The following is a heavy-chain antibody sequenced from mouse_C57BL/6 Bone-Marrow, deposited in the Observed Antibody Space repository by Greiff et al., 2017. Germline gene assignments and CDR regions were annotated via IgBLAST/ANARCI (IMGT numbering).Heavy chain of an antibody. Sequence: VQLQQPGAELVRPGSSVKLSCKASGYTFTSYWMDWVKQRPGQGLEWIGNIYPSDSETHYNQKFKDKATLTVDKSSSTAYMQLSSLTSEDSAVYYCARRAYYSNFFDYWGQGTTLTVSS. V-gene: IGHV1-61*01. CDR2: IYPSDSET. CDR3: ARRAYYSNFFDY. J-gene: IGHJ2*01. D-gene: IGHD2-5*01. CDR1: GYTFTSYW.